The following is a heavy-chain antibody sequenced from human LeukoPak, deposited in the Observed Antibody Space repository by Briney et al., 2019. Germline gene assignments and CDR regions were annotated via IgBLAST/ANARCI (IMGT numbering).Heavy chain of an antibody. CDR2: ISSSGSTI. D-gene: IGHD2-15*01. CDR3: ARDSCSGGSCYSGWFDP. V-gene: IGHV3-48*03. CDR1: GFTFSSYE. Sequence: PGGSLRLSCAASGFTFSSYEMNWVRQPPGKGLEWVSYISSSGSTIYYADSVKGRFTISRDNAKNSLYLQMNSLRAEDTAVYYCARDSCSGGSCYSGWFDPWGQGTLVTVSS. J-gene: IGHJ5*02.